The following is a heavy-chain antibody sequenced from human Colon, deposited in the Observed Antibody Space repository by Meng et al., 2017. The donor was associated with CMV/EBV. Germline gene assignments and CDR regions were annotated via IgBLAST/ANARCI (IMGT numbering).Heavy chain of an antibody. J-gene: IGHJ5*02. Sequence: SETLSLTCTVSGGSIRTGSSYWGWVRQPPGKGLEWIGSIFNSGSTSYNPSLKNRVTISVDTAKNQFSLNLTSVTAADTAVYSCARVPPFVSAGGPWFDPWGQGMLVTVSS. CDR2: IFNSGST. D-gene: IGHD6-13*01. V-gene: IGHV4-39*07. CDR3: ARVPPFVSAGGPWFDP. CDR1: GGSIRTGSSY.